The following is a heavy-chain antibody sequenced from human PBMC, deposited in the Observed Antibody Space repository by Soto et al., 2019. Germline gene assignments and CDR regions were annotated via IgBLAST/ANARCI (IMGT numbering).Heavy chain of an antibody. J-gene: IGHJ5*02. CDR1: GFHPPTRGVV. CDR3: AHRTTTVTWWFDP. D-gene: IGHD4-17*01. CDR2: IYWDDDK. Sequence: QITLKESGPTLVKPTKTSTLTCTFPGFHPPTRGVVLGWIRHPPGKALGWLALIYWDDDKRYSPSLKSRLTITKDTSKNQVVLTMTNMDPADTATYFCAHRTTTVTWWFDPWGQGTLVTVSS. V-gene: IGHV2-5*02.